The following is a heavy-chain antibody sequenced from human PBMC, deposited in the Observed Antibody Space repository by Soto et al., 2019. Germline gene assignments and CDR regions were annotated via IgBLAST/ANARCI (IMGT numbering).Heavy chain of an antibody. CDR1: GYTFNSYG. V-gene: IGHV1-18*01. Sequence: ASVKVSCKASGYTFNSYGISWVRQAPGQGLEWLGWISPYNDDTKYAQRLQGRVTMSTDTSSRTAYMHLRSLRSDDTAVYFCARGGYYDSSVSRNYHYYGLDVGGQGTTVTVPS. CDR3: ARGGYYDSSVSRNYHYYGLDV. J-gene: IGHJ6*02. CDR2: ISPYNDDT. D-gene: IGHD3-22*01.